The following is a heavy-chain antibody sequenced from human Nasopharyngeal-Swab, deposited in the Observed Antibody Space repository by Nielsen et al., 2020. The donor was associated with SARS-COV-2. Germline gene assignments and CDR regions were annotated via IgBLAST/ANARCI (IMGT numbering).Heavy chain of an antibody. J-gene: IGHJ4*02. D-gene: IGHD1-26*01. Sequence: GESLKISCAASGFTFNTYSMNWVRQAPGKGLEWVSGINWNGGSTGYADSMKGRFTISRDNSKNSLYLQMNSLRTEDTALYYCAKDIGIVGASPFDYWGQGALVTVSS. CDR3: AKDIGIVGASPFDY. CDR2: INWNGGST. V-gene: IGHV3-20*04. CDR1: GFTFNTYS.